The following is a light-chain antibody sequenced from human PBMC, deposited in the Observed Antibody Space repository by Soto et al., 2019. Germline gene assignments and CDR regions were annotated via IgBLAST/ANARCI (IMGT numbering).Light chain of an antibody. CDR3: CSHAGGVTVYV. V-gene: IGLV2-23*01. Sequence: QSVLTQPASVSGSPGQSITISCTGISSDVGTYTLISWYQQHPGKAPKLIIYEGNKRPSGVSNRFSGSKSGNTASLTISGLQAEDEADYYCCSHAGGVTVYVFGAGTKVTVL. CDR2: EGN. J-gene: IGLJ1*01. CDR1: SSDVGTYTL.